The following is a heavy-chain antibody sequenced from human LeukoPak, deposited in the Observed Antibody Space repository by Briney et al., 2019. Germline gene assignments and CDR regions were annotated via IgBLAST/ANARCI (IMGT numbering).Heavy chain of an antibody. Sequence: SETLSLTCAVSGGSISSGRYYWSWIRQPPGKGLEWIGEINHSGSTNYNPSLKSRVTISVDTSKKQFSLKLNSVTAADTAVYYCAGDSAAAKYYYYYGMDVWGQGTTVTVSS. CDR2: INHSGST. V-gene: IGHV4-39*07. CDR1: GGSISSGRYY. D-gene: IGHD6-13*01. J-gene: IGHJ6*02. CDR3: AGDSAAAKYYYYYGMDV.